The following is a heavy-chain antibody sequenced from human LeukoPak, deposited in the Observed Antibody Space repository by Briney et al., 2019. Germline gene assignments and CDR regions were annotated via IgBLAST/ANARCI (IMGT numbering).Heavy chain of an antibody. V-gene: IGHV4-34*01. CDR2: INHSGST. CDR1: GGSFSGYY. D-gene: IGHD5-12*01. Sequence: SETLSLTCAVYGGSFSGYYWSWIRQPPGKGLEWIGEINHSGSTNYNPSLKSRVTISVDTSKNQFSLKLSSVTAADTAVYYCARESTSGYAAFDYWGQGTLVTVSS. CDR3: ARESTSGYAAFDY. J-gene: IGHJ4*02.